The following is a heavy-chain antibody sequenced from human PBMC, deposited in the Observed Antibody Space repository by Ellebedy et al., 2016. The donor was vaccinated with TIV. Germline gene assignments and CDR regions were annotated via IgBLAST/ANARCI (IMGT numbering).Heavy chain of an antibody. CDR3: ARSSGWGCDD. Sequence: GGSLRLSXVASGFTFSEYSMTWVRQTPGRGLEWVANIKQDGSERNYVDSVKGRFTISRDNVENSLYLQMNNLRVEDTAVYYCARSSGWGCDDWGQGTLVTVSS. CDR2: IKQDGSER. CDR1: GFTFSEYS. D-gene: IGHD2-15*01. V-gene: IGHV3-7*03. J-gene: IGHJ4*02.